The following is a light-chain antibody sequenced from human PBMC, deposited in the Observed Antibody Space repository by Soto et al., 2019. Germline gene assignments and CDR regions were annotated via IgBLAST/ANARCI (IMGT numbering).Light chain of an antibody. CDR3: QQYGRSPKT. V-gene: IGKV3-20*01. CDR1: QSVDNDY. J-gene: IGKJ1*01. Sequence: EIVLTQSPGTLSMSPGKRATLSCRASQSVDNDYLAWYQQKPGQAPRLLICGASSRATGIPDRFSGSGSGTDFTLTISRLEPEDFAVYYCQQYGRSPKTFGQGTKVDIK. CDR2: GAS.